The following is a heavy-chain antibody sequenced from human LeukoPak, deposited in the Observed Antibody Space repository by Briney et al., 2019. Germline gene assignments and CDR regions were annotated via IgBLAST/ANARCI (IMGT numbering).Heavy chain of an antibody. J-gene: IGHJ6*02. V-gene: IGHV3-74*01. CDR3: ARSFYYGSGSHGMDV. Sequence: PGGSLRLSCAASGFIISGDYMHWVRQVPGKGLVWVSRINGDGSGADHADSVKGRFTISRDNAKNTLYLQMNSLRAEDTAVYYCARSFYYGSGSHGMDVWDQGTTVTVSS. CDR1: GFIISGDY. CDR2: INGDGSGA. D-gene: IGHD3-10*01.